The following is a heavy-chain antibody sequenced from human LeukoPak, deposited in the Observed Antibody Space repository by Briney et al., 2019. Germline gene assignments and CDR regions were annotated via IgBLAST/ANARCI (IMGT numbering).Heavy chain of an antibody. D-gene: IGHD6-6*01. V-gene: IGHV3-20*01. CDR2: INWNGGST. CDR1: GFTFDDYG. CDR3: ARVSSYSSSSGSLCDY. J-gene: IGHJ4*02. Sequence: GGSLRLSCAASGFTFDDYGMSWVRQAPGKGLEWVSGINWNGGSTGYADSVKGRFTISRDNAKNSLYLQMDSLRAEDTAIYHCARVSSYSSSSGSLCDYWGQGTRVTVSS.